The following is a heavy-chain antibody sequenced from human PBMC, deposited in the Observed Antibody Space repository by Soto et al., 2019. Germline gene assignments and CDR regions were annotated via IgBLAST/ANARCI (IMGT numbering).Heavy chain of an antibody. Sequence: EVQLLESGGGLVQPGESLRLSCAAFGLTISGKKYVAWVHQAPGKGLEWVSALYDVDGSFYADSVTGRFTTSSDSSKTTVYLQMNDLRPDDTAVYYCATWHEREHAFDVWGQGTTVTISS. J-gene: IGHJ3*01. D-gene: IGHD1-1*01. CDR3: ATWHEREHAFDV. V-gene: IGHV3-66*01. CDR2: LYDVDGS. CDR1: GLTISGKKY.